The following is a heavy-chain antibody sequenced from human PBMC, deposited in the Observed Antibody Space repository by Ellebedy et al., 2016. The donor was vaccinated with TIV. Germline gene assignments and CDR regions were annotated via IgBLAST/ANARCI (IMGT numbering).Heavy chain of an antibody. J-gene: IGHJ4*02. Sequence: ASVKVSCXASGYTFTGYCVHWVRQAPGQGLEWMAWISGYDGNSNYAQRLQGRVTTTTDTSTSTAYMELRSLRSDDTAVYYCAREDSGGSFDYWGQGTLVTVSS. CDR1: GYTFTGYC. V-gene: IGHV1-18*04. D-gene: IGHD2-15*01. CDR2: ISGYDGNS. CDR3: AREDSGGSFDY.